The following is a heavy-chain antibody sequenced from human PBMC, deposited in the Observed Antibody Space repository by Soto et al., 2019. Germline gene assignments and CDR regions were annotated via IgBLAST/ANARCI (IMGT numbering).Heavy chain of an antibody. J-gene: IGHJ4*02. CDR3: ARDRTIRYFDY. CDR2: IWYDESTE. V-gene: IGHV3-33*01. CDR1: GFAFHGYA. D-gene: IGHD3-9*01. Sequence: QVQLVESGGGVVQPGGSLRLSCAASGFAFHGYAMHWVRQAPGKGLEWVAVIWYDESTEYYIDSVKGRFAISRDNSNNTLYLQVNSLRAEDTAVYYCARDRTIRYFDYWGQGTPVIVSS.